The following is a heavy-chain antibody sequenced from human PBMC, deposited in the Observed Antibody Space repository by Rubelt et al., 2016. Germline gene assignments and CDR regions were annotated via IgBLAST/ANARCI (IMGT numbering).Heavy chain of an antibody. V-gene: IGHV7-4-1*02. J-gene: IGHJ4*02. CDR3: ARGYCSGSSCSDFDF. D-gene: IGHD2-15*01. CDR2: IDTNTGDP. Sequence: WVRQAPGQGLEWMGWIDTNTGDPPFAQGFTGHFVFSLDTSVRTAYLQISTLKGEDTAIYYCARGYCSGSSCSDFDFWGQGTLVTVSS.